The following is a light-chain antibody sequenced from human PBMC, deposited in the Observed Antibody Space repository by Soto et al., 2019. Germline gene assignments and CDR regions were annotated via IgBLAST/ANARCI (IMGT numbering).Light chain of an antibody. CDR1: QSVGKNY. V-gene: IGKV3-20*01. CDR3: HQYAYAPLT. Sequence: EIVLTQSPATLSLSPGDGATLSCKASQSVGKNYLGWFQQKPGQAPRLLIYNALNRATGITDRFSGSGSGTDFTLTIRRLEPEDFAVYYCHQYAYAPLTFGGGTKVEIK. CDR2: NAL. J-gene: IGKJ4*01.